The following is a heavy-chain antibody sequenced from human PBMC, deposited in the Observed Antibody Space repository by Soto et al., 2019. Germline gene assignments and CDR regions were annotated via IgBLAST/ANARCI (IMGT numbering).Heavy chain of an antibody. CDR1: GFTFHDYA. V-gene: IGHV3-23*01. D-gene: IGHD4-4*01. CDR3: VKEVETVTLVAFAL. Sequence: PGGSLRLSCATSGFTFHDYAMSWVRQAPGKGLEWVSAIAFTGSATYYADSVKGRFTISRDNSKNIVYLQMNSLRVDDTALYYCVKEVETVTLVAFALWGQGT. CDR2: IAFTGSAT. J-gene: IGHJ4*02.